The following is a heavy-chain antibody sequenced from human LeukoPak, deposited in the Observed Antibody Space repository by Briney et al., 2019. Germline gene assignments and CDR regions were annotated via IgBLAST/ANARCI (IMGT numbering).Heavy chain of an antibody. CDR2: ISSSGSTI. Sequence: GGSLRLSCAASGFTFSSYEMNWVRQAPGKGLEWVSYISSSGSTIYYADPVKGRFTISRDNAKNSLYLQMNSLRAEDTAVYYCAREGQQLATWYYGMDVWGKGTTVTVSS. D-gene: IGHD6-13*01. CDR3: AREGQQLATWYYGMDV. V-gene: IGHV3-48*03. J-gene: IGHJ6*04. CDR1: GFTFSSYE.